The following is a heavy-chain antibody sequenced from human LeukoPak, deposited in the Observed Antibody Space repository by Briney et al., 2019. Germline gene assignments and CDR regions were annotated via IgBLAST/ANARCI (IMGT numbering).Heavy chain of an antibody. Sequence: PGGSLRLSCAASGFTFSSYSMNWVRQAPGKGLEWVSSISSSSSYIYYADSVKGRFTISRDNAKNSLYLQMNSLRAEDTAVYYCARARGIVGAEYGYGGQGTLVTVSS. CDR3: ARARGIVGAEYGY. D-gene: IGHD1-26*01. J-gene: IGHJ4*02. CDR2: ISSSSSYI. CDR1: GFTFSSYS. V-gene: IGHV3-21*01.